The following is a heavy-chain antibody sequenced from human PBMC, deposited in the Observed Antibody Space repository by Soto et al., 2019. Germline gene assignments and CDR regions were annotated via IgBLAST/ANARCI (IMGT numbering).Heavy chain of an antibody. CDR2: IDYSGST. V-gene: IGHV4-59*01. CDR1: GGSISSYY. D-gene: IGHD5-18*01. Sequence: QVQLQESGPGLVKPSETLSLTCTVSGGSISSYYWSWIRQPPGKGLEWIGYIDYSGSTNYNPSLKSRVTISVDTSKNQFALKLTSVTAADTAVYYCARDNGYSYGYNLDHWGQGTLVTFSS. J-gene: IGHJ4*02. CDR3: ARDNGYSYGYNLDH.